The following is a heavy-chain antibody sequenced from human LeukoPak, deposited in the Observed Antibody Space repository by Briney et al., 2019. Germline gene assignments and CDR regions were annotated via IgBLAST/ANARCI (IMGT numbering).Heavy chain of an antibody. CDR3: ARDNARLRFLEWLPDPNFDY. D-gene: IGHD3-3*01. CDR2: ISYDGSNK. Sequence: GGSLRLSCAASGFTFSSYAMHWVRQAPGKGLEWVAVISYDGSNKYYADSVKGRFTISRDNSKNTLYLQMNSLRAADTAVYYCARDNARLRFLEWLPDPNFDYWGQGTLVPVSS. V-gene: IGHV3-30-3*01. J-gene: IGHJ4*02. CDR1: GFTFSSYA.